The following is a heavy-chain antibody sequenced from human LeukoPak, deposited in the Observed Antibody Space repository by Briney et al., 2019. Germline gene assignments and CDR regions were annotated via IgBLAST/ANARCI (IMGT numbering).Heavy chain of an antibody. J-gene: IGHJ3*02. CDR3: ASPWERGVPNAFDI. CDR1: GGTFSSYA. Sequence: SVKLSCKASGGTFSSYAISWVRHAPGQGLEWMGSIIPILGIATYAQKCQGRVTITADKPTSTASMELSSVRSEDTAVYYCASPWERGVPNAFDIWGQGTMVTVSS. V-gene: IGHV1-69*04. CDR2: IIPILGIA. D-gene: IGHD1-26*01.